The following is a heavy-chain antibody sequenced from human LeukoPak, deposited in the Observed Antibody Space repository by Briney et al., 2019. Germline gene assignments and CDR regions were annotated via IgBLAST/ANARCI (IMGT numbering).Heavy chain of an antibody. J-gene: IGHJ3*02. V-gene: IGHV4-39*07. D-gene: IGHD5-18*01. CDR3: ARVNSYGYVDAFDI. Sequence: PSETLSLTCTVSSGSISSSSYYWGWIRQPPGKGLEWIGNIYYDGSTYYNPSLKSRVTISVDTSKNQFSLKLNSVTAADTAVYYCARVNSYGYVDAFDIWGQGTMVTVSS. CDR1: SGSISSSSYY. CDR2: IYYDGST.